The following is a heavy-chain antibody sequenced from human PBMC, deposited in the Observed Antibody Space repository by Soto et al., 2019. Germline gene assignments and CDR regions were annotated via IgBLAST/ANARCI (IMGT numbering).Heavy chain of an antibody. CDR2: MNPYSGNT. J-gene: IGHJ4*02. Sequence: ASVKVSCKASGYTFTSYDINWVRQAPGQGLEWMGWMNPYSGNTDYAQKFQGRVTMTTDTSTSTAYMELRSLRSDDTAVYYCARGHSRSAIDYWGQGTLVTVSS. CDR3: ARGHSRSAIDY. V-gene: IGHV1-8*01. D-gene: IGHD6-6*01. CDR1: GYTFTSYD.